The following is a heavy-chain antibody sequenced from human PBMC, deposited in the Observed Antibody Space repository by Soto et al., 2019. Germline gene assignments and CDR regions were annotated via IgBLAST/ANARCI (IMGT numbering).Heavy chain of an antibody. CDR3: ARDDDYEANAIDL. D-gene: IGHD4-17*01. CDR1: GFTFSRYG. CDR2: IWNDGSKQ. V-gene: IGHV3-33*01. J-gene: IGHJ5*02. Sequence: QVQLVESGGGVVQPGRSLRLSCVASGFTFSRYGMHWVRQAPGKGLEWVAVIWNDGSKQVYDDSVKGRFTISRDNSKYTLYLEMDSLRDEDTSVYYCARDDDYEANAIDLWGQGTLVTVSS.